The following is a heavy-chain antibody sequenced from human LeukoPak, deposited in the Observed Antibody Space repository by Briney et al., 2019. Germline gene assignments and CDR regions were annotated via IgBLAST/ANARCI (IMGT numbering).Heavy chain of an antibody. J-gene: IGHJ3*02. CDR2: IDYSGRT. Sequence: SETLSLTCTVSGGSISRDYWNWIRQPPGKGLEWIGDIDYSGRTNYNPSLKSRVTISVDTSKNQFSLKLSPVTAADTAVYYCARHLWRGGTTDSFDIWGQGTMVSVSS. D-gene: IGHD3-10*01. CDR1: GGSISRDY. CDR3: ARHLWRGGTTDSFDI. V-gene: IGHV4-59*08.